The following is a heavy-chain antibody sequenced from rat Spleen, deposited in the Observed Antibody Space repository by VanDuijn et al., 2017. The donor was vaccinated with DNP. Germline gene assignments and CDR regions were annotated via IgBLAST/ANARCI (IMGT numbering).Heavy chain of an antibody. D-gene: IGHD1-12*02. CDR3: ARYYYDGTYYFDY. V-gene: IGHV3-1*01. Sequence: EVQLQESGPGLVKPSQSLSLTCSVTSYSITSNYWGWIRKFPGNKMEWMGYISYSGSTGYNPFLKSRISITRDTSKNQFFLQLNSVTTEDTATYYCARYYYDGTYYFDYWGQGVMVTVSS. CDR1: SYSITSNY. CDR2: ISYSGST. J-gene: IGHJ2*01.